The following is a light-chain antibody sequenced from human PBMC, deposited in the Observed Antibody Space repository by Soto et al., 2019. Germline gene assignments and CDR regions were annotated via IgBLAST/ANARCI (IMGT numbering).Light chain of an antibody. Sequence: DIQMTQSPSTLSASVGDRVTITCRASQSISRWLAWHQQKPGKAPRLLIYDASNLQRGVPSRFSGSGSGTEFTLTITSLQPDDFATYYCQHYNSVYWTFGQGTKVDIK. CDR1: QSISRW. CDR2: DAS. V-gene: IGKV1-5*01. CDR3: QHYNSVYWT. J-gene: IGKJ1*01.